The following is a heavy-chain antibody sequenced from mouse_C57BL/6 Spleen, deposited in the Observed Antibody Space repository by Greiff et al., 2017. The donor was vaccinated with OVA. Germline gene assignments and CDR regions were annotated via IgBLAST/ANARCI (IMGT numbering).Heavy chain of an antibody. CDR3: ARDDGYPAWFAY. J-gene: IGHJ3*01. Sequence: EVQLQESGGGLVKPGGSLKLSCAASGFTFSSYAMSWVRQTPEKRLEWVATISDGGSYTYYTDNVKGRFTISRDNAKNNLYLQMSHLKSEDTAMYYCARDDGYPAWFAYWGQGTLVTVSA. D-gene: IGHD2-3*01. V-gene: IGHV5-4*01. CDR2: ISDGGSYT. CDR1: GFTFSSYA.